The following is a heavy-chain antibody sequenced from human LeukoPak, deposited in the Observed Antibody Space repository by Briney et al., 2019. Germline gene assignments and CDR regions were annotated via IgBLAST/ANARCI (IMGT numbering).Heavy chain of an antibody. V-gene: IGHV1-8*01. CDR3: ARGDCSGGSCYLTLYYYYGMDV. Sequence: ASVKVSCKASGYTFTSYDINWVRQATGQGLEWMGWMNPNSDNTGYAQKFQGRVTMTRNTSISTAYMELSSLRSEDTAVYYCARGDCSGGSCYLTLYYYYGMDVWGQGTTVTVSS. CDR2: MNPNSDNT. J-gene: IGHJ6*02. D-gene: IGHD2-15*01. CDR1: GYTFTSYD.